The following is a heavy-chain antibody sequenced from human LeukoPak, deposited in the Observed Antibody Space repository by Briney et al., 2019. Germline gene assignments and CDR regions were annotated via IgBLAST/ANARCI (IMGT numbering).Heavy chain of an antibody. CDR1: GFTFSSYD. V-gene: IGHV3-48*03. CDR3: AVELRYFSWLLDFDY. J-gene: IGHJ4*02. CDR2: ISGSGSII. D-gene: IGHD3-9*01. Sequence: GGSLRLSCAASGFTFSSYDMNWVRQAPGKGLEWVSFISGSGSIIYYEDSVKGRFTISRDNAKKSLYLQMNSLRAEVTAVYYCAVELRYFSWLLDFDYWGQGTLETGSS.